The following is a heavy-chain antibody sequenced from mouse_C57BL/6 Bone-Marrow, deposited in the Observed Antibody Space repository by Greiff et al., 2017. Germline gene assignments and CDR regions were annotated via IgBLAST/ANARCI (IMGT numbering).Heavy chain of an antibody. CDR2: INYDGSST. D-gene: IGHD3-2*02. CDR3: ARGPPLDSSGYPYYFDY. Sequence: EVKLMESEGGLVQPGSSMKLSCTASGFTFSDYYMAWVRQVPEKGLEWVANINYDGSSTYYLDSLKSRFIISRDNAKNILYLQMSSLKSEDTATYYCARGPPLDSSGYPYYFDYWGQGTTLTVSS. CDR1: GFTFSDYY. V-gene: IGHV5-16*01. J-gene: IGHJ2*01.